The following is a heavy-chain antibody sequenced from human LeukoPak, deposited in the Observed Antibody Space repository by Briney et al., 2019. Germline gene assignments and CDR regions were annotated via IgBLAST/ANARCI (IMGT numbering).Heavy chain of an antibody. CDR1: GFTFNNYA. J-gene: IGHJ6*03. CDR3: TRAEGRNSYGDYGAGYYYYMDV. Sequence: GGSLRLSCSASGFTFNNYALSWVRQAPGKGLEWVGFIRSKAYGGTTEYAASVKGRFTIPRDDSKSFVYLQMNSLKTEDTAVYYCTRAEGRNSYGDYGAGYYYYMDVWGKGTTVTVSS. CDR2: IRSKAYGGTT. V-gene: IGHV3-49*04. D-gene: IGHD4-17*01.